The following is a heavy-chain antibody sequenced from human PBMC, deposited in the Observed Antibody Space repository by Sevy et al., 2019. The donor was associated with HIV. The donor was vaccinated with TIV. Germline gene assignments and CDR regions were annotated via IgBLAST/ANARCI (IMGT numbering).Heavy chain of an antibody. CDR3: ARPTGYDSIWGRSRDYYGMDV. Sequence: ASVKVSCKASGYTFTSYGISWVRQAPGQGLEWMGWISAYNGNKNYAQKLQGRVTMTTDTSTSTAYKELRSLRSDDTAVSYCARPTGYDSIWGRSRDYYGMDVWGQGTTVTVSS. V-gene: IGHV1-18*01. J-gene: IGHJ6*02. CDR1: GYTFTSYG. D-gene: IGHD3-16*01. CDR2: ISAYNGNK.